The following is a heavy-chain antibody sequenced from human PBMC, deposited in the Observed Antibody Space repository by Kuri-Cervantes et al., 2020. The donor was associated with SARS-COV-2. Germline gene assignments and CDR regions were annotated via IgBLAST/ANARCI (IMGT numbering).Heavy chain of an antibody. CDR2: LNTYTGNT. V-gene: IGHV1-18*01. D-gene: IGHD3-22*01. CDR1: GYTFTSYG. J-gene: IGHJ6*02. CDR3: ARDDVPREVLATAMMGFYGMDV. Sequence: ASVKVSCKASGYTFTSYGINWVRQAPGQGLEWMGWLNTYTGNTTYAQKFQGRVTMTTDTSTSTAYMELSSLRSEDTAVYYCARDDVPREVLATAMMGFYGMDVWGQGTTVTVSS.